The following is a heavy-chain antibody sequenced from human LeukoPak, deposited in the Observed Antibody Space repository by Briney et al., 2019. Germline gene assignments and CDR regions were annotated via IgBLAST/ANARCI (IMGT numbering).Heavy chain of an antibody. CDR2: IIPIFGTA. CDR3: ARAAPGRDGGDDFDY. Sequence: ASVKVSCKASGGTFSSYAISWVRQAPGQGLEWMGGIIPIFGTANYAQKFQGRVTITADESTSTAYMELSSLRSEDTAVYYCARAAPGRDGGDDFDYWGQGTLVTVSS. D-gene: IGHD6-13*01. V-gene: IGHV1-69*13. CDR1: GGTFSSYA. J-gene: IGHJ4*02.